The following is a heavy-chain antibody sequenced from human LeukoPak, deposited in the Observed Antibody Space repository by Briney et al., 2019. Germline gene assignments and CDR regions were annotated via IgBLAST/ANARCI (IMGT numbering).Heavy chain of an antibody. V-gene: IGHV1-2*02. CDR1: GYTFTGYY. CDR2: INPNSGGT. D-gene: IGHD6-13*01. Sequence: GASVKVSCKASGYTFTGYYMHWVRQAPGQGLEWMGWINPNSGGTNYAQKIQGRVTMTRDTSISTAYMELSRLRSDDTAVYYCARDSAAADPYYFDYCGQGTLVTVSS. J-gene: IGHJ4*02. CDR3: ARDSAAADPYYFDY.